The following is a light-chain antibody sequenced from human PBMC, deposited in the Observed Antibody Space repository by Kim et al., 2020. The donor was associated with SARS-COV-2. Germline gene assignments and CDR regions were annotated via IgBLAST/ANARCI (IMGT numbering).Light chain of an antibody. CDR2: DAS. CDR1: QSIKNY. V-gene: IGKV1-33*01. Sequence: DIQMTQSPSSLSTSLGDRVTITCQASQSIKNYLNWYPKKPGHPPKLLIYDASNLETGVPSRFSGRGSGTDFTFTITSLQPEDIAMYYCQQYDSVPHTLGKGTKLEI. J-gene: IGKJ2*01. CDR3: QQYDSVPHT.